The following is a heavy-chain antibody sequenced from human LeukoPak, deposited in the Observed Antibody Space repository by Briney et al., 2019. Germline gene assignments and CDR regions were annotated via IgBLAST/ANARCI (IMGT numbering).Heavy chain of an antibody. CDR3: ARGSRFGAPHYYGMDV. CDR2: IIPILGIA. D-gene: IGHD3-10*01. Sequence: SVKVSCKASGGTFSSYAISWVRQAPGQGLEWMGRIIPILGIANYAQKFQGRVTITADKTTSKAYMELRSPMSEDAAVYDCARGSRFGAPHYYGMDVWGQGTTVTVSS. V-gene: IGHV1-69*04. CDR1: GGTFSSYA. J-gene: IGHJ6*02.